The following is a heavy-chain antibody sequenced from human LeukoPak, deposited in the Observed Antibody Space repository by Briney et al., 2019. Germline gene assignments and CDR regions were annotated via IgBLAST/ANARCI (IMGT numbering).Heavy chain of an antibody. J-gene: IGHJ3*02. D-gene: IGHD2-15*01. V-gene: IGHV3-30*18. CDR3: AKDQGGGRPSAFDI. CDR1: GFTFSSYG. CDR2: ISYDGSNK. Sequence: GGSLRLSCAASGFTFSSYGMHWVRQAPGKGLEWVAVISYDGSNKYYADSVKGRFTISRDNSKNTLYLQMNSLRAEDTAVYYCAKDQGGGRPSAFDIWGQGTMVTVSS.